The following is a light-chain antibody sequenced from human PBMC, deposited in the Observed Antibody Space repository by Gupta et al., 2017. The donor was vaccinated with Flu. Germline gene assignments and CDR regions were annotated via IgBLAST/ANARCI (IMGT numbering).Light chain of an antibody. CDR3: QQYRTYPLT. CDR1: QGISNY. V-gene: IGKV1-16*02. Sequence: DIQMTQSPSSLSASVGDRVTITCRTSQGISNYLVWFQQKPGKAPKSLIYAASTLQSGVPSHFSGSGSGTDFTRTINSLQPEDFATYYCQQYRTYPLTFGQGTKVEIK. CDR2: AAS. J-gene: IGKJ1*01.